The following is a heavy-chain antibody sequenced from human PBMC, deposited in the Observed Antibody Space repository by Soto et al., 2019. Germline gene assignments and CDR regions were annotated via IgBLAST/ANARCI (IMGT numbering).Heavy chain of an antibody. D-gene: IGHD6-19*01. Sequence: QVQLQESGPGLVKPSETLSLTCTVSGGSVSSGSYYWSWIRQPPGKGLEWIGYIYYSGSTNYNPSLQSRVTRSVDTSKNRFSVKLRPVIAADTAVHSWAPRMVAATTRYGSGWAYYYSYGMDVWGQGSTVTVSS. CDR2: IYYSGST. J-gene: IGHJ6*02. CDR1: GGSVSSGSYY. CDR3: APRMVAATTRYGSGWAYYYSYGMDV. V-gene: IGHV4-61*01.